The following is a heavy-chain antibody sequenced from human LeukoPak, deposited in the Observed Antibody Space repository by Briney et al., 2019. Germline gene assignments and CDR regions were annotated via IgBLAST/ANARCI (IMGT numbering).Heavy chain of an antibody. CDR1: GFTFSSYW. CDR3: ARDTYDFWSGYPDPIDY. D-gene: IGHD3-3*01. V-gene: IGHV3-7*01. Sequence: GGSLRLSCAASGFTFSSYWMSWVRQAPGKGLEWVANIKQDGSEKYYVDSVRGRFTISRDNAKNSLYLQMNSLRAEDTAVYYCARDTYDFWSGYPDPIDYWGQGTLVTVSS. CDR2: IKQDGSEK. J-gene: IGHJ4*02.